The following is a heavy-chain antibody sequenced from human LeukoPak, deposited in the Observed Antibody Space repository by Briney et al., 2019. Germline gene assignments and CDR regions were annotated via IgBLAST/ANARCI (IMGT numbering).Heavy chain of an antibody. CDR2: IYSADSDI. CDR1: GYSINNYW. V-gene: IGHV5-51*01. CDR3: ARWLVQSLWFDP. D-gene: IGHD6-6*01. J-gene: IGHJ5*02. Sequence: GESLKISCKGSGYSINNYWIGWVRQMPGKGLEWMGIIYSADSDIRYSPSFQGQVTISADKSISTAYLQWSSLKASDTAMYYCARWLVQSLWFDPWGQGTLVTVSS.